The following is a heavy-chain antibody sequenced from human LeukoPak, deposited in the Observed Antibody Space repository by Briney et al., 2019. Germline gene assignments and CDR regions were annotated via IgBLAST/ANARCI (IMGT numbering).Heavy chain of an antibody. V-gene: IGHV3-74*01. Sequence: GGSLRLSCAASGFTFSSYWMHWVRQAPGKGLVGVSRINRDGSSTTYADSVKGRVTISRDNTKNTVYLQMNSLRAEDTAVYYCARGRLWNIDYWGQGTLVTVSS. CDR1: GFTFSSYW. J-gene: IGHJ4*02. CDR3: ARGRLWNIDY. CDR2: INRDGSST. D-gene: IGHD1/OR15-1a*01.